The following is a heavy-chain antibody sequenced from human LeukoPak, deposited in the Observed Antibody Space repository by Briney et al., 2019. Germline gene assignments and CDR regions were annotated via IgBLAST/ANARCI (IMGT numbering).Heavy chain of an antibody. V-gene: IGHV3-21*01. CDR2: ISSSSSYI. Sequence: PGGSLRLSCAASGFTFSSYSMNWVRQAPGKGLEWVSSISSSSSYIYYADSVKGRFTISRDNAKNSLYLQMSSLRAEDTAVYYCARGRNNYGANSEIGYWGQGTLVTVSS. J-gene: IGHJ4*02. D-gene: IGHD4-23*01. CDR3: ARGRNNYGANSEIGY. CDR1: GFTFSSYS.